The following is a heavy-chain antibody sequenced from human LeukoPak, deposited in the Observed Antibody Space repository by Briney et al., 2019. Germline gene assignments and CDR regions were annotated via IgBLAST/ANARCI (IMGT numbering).Heavy chain of an antibody. J-gene: IGHJ4*02. Sequence: PGGSLRLSCAASGLTFSNAWMSWVRQAPGKGLEWVGRIKSKTDGGTADYAAPVKGRFTISRDDSKNTLYLQMNSLKTEDTAVYYCTTDDSDGTVTTEVWGQGTLVTVSS. CDR2: IKSKTDGGTA. CDR3: TTDDSDGTVTTEV. V-gene: IGHV3-15*01. CDR1: GLTFSNAW. D-gene: IGHD4-17*01.